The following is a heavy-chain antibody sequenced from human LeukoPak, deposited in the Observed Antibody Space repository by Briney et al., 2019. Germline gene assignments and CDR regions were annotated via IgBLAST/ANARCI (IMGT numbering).Heavy chain of an antibody. D-gene: IGHD2-15*01. CDR1: GFTFSSYA. CDR3: PKQRSEVVVAATNY. Sequence: GGSLRLSCAASGFTFSSYAMTWVRQAPGKGLEWVSSITGGGDTTYYADSVRGRLTISRDNSKNTLSLQTNSLTAEDTAVYYCPKQRSEVVVAATNYWGQGTLVTVSS. CDR2: ITGGGDTT. J-gene: IGHJ4*02. V-gene: IGHV3-23*01.